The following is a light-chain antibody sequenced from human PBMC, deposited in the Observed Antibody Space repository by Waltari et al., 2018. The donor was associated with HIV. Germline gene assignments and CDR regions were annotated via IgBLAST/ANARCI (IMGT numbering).Light chain of an antibody. CDR1: DLSNNY. J-gene: IGLJ2*01. V-gene: IGLV3-1*01. Sequence: SFALTQRPSVSVSAGQTATITCSGDDLSNNYVSWYQQNSGQSPLVVIFQDTKRSSGIPERFSGSNSGHVATLTIGGTQTIDEADYYCHAWDSSTVVFGGGTKLTVL. CDR2: QDT. CDR3: HAWDSSTVV.